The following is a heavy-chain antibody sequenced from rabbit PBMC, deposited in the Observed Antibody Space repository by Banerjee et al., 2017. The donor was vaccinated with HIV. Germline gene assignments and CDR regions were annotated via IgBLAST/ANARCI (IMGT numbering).Heavy chain of an antibody. Sequence: EESGGDLVKPGASLTLTCTASGFSFSSGYDICWVRQAPGKGPEWIACIYNSDGSTYYASWVNGRFTISRSTSLNTVTLQMTSLTAADTATYFCARIITIPYYFNLWGQGTLVTVS. J-gene: IGHJ4*01. V-gene: IGHV1S47*01. CDR3: ARIITIPYYFNL. CDR2: IYNSDGST. D-gene: IGHD2-1*01. CDR1: GFSFSSGYD.